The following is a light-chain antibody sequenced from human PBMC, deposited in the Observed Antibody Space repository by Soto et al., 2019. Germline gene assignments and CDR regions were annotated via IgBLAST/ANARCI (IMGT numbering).Light chain of an antibody. Sequence: QSVLTQPASVSGSPGQSITISCTGTSSDIGDYDYVSWYQQHPGKAPRLIFYEVRHRPSGIPLRFSASKSGNTASLTISGLQAEDEAHYYCSSFTSKSTLIFGGGTKVTVL. CDR1: SSDIGDYDY. J-gene: IGLJ2*01. CDR3: SSFTSKSTLI. CDR2: EVR. V-gene: IGLV2-14*03.